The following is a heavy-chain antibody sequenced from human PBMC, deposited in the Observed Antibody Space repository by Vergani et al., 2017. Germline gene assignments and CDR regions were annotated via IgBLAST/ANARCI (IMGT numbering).Heavy chain of an antibody. V-gene: IGHV4-61*02. D-gene: IGHD3-10*01. CDR2: IYTSGST. CDR3: ASGRYYGSGSLVYGMDV. CDR1: GGSISSGSYY. Sequence: QVQLQESGPGLVKPSQTLSITCTVSGGSISSGSYYWSWIRQPAGKGLEWIGRIYTSGSTNYNPSLKSRVTISVDTSKNQFSLKLSSVTAADTAVYYCASGRYYGSGSLVYGMDVWGQGTTVTVSS. J-gene: IGHJ6*02.